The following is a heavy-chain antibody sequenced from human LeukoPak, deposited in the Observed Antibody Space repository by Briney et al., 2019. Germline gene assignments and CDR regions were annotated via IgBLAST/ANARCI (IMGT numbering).Heavy chain of an antibody. D-gene: IGHD5-18*01. CDR1: EYTLTSHY. J-gene: IGHJ4*02. Sequence: ASVKVSCKASEYTLTSHYMHWVRQAPGQGLEWMGIINPSGGSTSYAQKFQGRVTMTRDTSTSTVYMDLSSLRSEDTAVYYCATDRGYSYGQTLTFDYWGQGTLVTVSS. V-gene: IGHV1-46*01. CDR3: ATDRGYSYGQTLTFDY. CDR2: INPSGGST.